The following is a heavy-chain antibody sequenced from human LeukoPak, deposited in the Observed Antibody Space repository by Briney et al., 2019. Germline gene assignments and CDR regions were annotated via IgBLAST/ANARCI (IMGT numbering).Heavy chain of an antibody. CDR3: ARGLSSSTNYYGMDV. D-gene: IGHD2-2*01. CDR2: INHSGST. V-gene: IGHV4-34*01. CDR1: GGSFSGYY. J-gene: IGHJ6*02. Sequence: PSETLSLTCAVYGGSFSGYYWSWIRQPPGKGLEWIGEINHSGSTNYNPSLKSRVTISIDTSKNQFSLKLSSVTAADTAVYYCARGLSSSTNYYGMDVWGQGTTVTVSS.